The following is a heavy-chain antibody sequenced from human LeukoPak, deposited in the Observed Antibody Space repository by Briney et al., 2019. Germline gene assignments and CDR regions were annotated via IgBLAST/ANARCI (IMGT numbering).Heavy chain of an antibody. Sequence: SETLSLTCAVYGGSFSGYYWIWIRQPPGKGLEWIGEINHSGSTSYNPSLKSRVTISVDTSKSQFSLRLSSLTAADTAVYYCANFYFDSSGYLADSWGQGTLVTVSS. CDR3: ANFYFDSSGYLADS. V-gene: IGHV4-34*01. CDR2: INHSGST. CDR1: GGSFSGYY. J-gene: IGHJ4*02. D-gene: IGHD3-22*01.